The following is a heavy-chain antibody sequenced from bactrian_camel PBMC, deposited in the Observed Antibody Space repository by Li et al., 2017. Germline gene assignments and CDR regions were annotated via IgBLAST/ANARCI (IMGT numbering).Heavy chain of an antibody. CDR3: VRDLYSYSY. CDR1: GFTFSNNA. Sequence: VQLVESGGGLVQPGGTLRLSCAASGFTFSNNAMSWVRQAPGKGLEWVSSIHSSAGITYYADSVKGRFTISRDNAKNTLTLQLNSLKSEDTGVYHCVRDLYSYSYWGQGTQVTVS. V-gene: IGHV3S31*01. CDR2: IHSSAGIT. D-gene: IGHD1*01. J-gene: IGHJ4*01.